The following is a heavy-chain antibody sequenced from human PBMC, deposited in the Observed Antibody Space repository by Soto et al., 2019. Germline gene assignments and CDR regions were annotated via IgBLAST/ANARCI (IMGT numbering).Heavy chain of an antibody. D-gene: IGHD2-2*01. Sequence: SQTLSLTCAISGDSVSSNSAAWNWIRQSPSRGLEWLGRTYYRSKWYNDYAVSVKSRITINPDTSKNQFSLQLNSVTPEDTAVYYCARDDCSSTSCPYYYYYYGMDVWGQGTTVTVSS. J-gene: IGHJ6*02. CDR2: TYYRSKWYN. CDR1: GDSVSSNSAA. V-gene: IGHV6-1*01. CDR3: ARDDCSSTSCPYYYYYYGMDV.